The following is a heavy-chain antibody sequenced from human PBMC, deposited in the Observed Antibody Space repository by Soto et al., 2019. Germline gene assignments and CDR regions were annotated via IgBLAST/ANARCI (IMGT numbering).Heavy chain of an antibody. J-gene: IGHJ4*02. CDR1: GGSISSGGYY. CDR2: IYYSGTT. D-gene: IGHD3-16*01. CDR3: VRDYDWSHDY. Sequence: QVQLQESGPGLVKPSQTLSLTCTVSGGSISSGGYYWSWVRQHPGKGLEWIGHIYYSGTTYYNPSLKSRVTISVDTSKNQFSLKLSSVTAADTAVYYCVRDYDWSHDYWGQGTLVTVSS. V-gene: IGHV4-31*03.